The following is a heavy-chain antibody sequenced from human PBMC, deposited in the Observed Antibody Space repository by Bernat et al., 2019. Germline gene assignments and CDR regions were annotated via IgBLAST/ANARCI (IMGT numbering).Heavy chain of an antibody. Sequence: QLQLQESGPGLVKPSETLSLTCTVSGGSISSSSYYWGWIRQPPGKGLEWIGSIYYSGSTYYNPSLKSRVTISVDTSKNQFSLKLSSVTAADTAVYYCARDGNLEWDGGYSGMDVWGQGTTVTVSS. V-gene: IGHV4-39*01. J-gene: IGHJ6*02. CDR1: GGSISSSSYY. D-gene: IGHD3-3*01. CDR2: IYYSGST. CDR3: ARDGNLEWDGGYSGMDV.